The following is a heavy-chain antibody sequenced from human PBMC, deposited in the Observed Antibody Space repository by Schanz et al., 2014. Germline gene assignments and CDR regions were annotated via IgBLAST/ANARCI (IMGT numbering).Heavy chain of an antibody. Sequence: EVQLVESGGGLVQPGGSLRLSCGSSGFTFSPYWMHWVRQAPGKGLVWVSRINGDGSNTNYADSVKGRFTISRDNAKNSLYLQMTSLRAEDTAVYYCARKSLVSAHYDSWGQGTLVTVSS. D-gene: IGHD2-21*01. CDR2: INGDGSNT. CDR1: GFTFSPYW. V-gene: IGHV3-74*01. J-gene: IGHJ4*02. CDR3: ARKSLVSAHYDS.